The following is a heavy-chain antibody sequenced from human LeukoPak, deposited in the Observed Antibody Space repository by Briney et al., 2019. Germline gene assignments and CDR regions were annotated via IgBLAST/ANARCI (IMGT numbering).Heavy chain of an antibody. V-gene: IGHV3-21*01. Sequence: GGSLRLSCAASGFTFSSYSMNWVRQAPGKGLEWVSSISSSSSYIYYADSVKGRFTISRDNAKNSLYLQMNSLRVEDTAVYYCARDRAHYGSGSGTRKFDPWGQGTLVTVSS. CDR2: ISSSSSYI. D-gene: IGHD3-10*01. CDR3: ARDRAHYGSGSGTRKFDP. CDR1: GFTFSSYS. J-gene: IGHJ5*02.